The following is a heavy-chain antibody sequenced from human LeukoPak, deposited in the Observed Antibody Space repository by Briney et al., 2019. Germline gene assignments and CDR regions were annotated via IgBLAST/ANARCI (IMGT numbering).Heavy chain of an antibody. Sequence: ASVKVSCEASGYSFTSYYMNWVRQAPGQGLEWMGIINPSGGSTSYAQKFQGRVTMTRDISTSTAYMELSRLRADDTDVYYCARGSTLRGDSPYFLDYWGQGTLVTVSS. V-gene: IGHV1-46*01. D-gene: IGHD3-10*01. CDR2: INPSGGST. CDR1: GYSFTSYY. CDR3: ARGSTLRGDSPYFLDY. J-gene: IGHJ4*02.